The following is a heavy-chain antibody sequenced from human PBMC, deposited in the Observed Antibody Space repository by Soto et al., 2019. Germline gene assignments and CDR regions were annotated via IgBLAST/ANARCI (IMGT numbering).Heavy chain of an antibody. D-gene: IGHD6-13*01. CDR1: GGSFSGYY. CDR3: ARYTIRRYSSSWNYDY. CDR2: INHSGST. J-gene: IGHJ4*02. V-gene: IGHV4-34*01. Sequence: SETLSLTCAVYGGSFSGYYWSWIRQPPGKGLEWIGEINHSGSTNYNPSLKSRVTISVDTSKNQFSLKLSSVTAADTAVYYCARYTIRRYSSSWNYDYWGQGTLVTVSS.